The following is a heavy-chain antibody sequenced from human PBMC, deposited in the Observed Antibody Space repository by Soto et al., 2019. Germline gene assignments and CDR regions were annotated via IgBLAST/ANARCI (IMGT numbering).Heavy chain of an antibody. V-gene: IGHV1-69*13. CDR3: AADPYHCSGADCYSIDLPGVSYNGMDV. CDR1: GGTFSSYA. D-gene: IGHD2-15*01. CDR2: IIPIFGTA. J-gene: IGHJ6*02. Sequence: SVKVSCKASGGTFSSYAISWVRQAPGQGLEWMGGIIPIFGTANYAQKFQGRVTITADESTSTAYMELSSLRSEDTAVYYCAADPYHCSGADCYSIDLPGVSYNGMDVWGQGTSVTVSS.